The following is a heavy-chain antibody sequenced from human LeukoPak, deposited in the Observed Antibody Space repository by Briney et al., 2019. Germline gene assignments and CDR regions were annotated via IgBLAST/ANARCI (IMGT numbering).Heavy chain of an antibody. J-gene: IGHJ4*02. CDR1: GGSISSGSYY. Sequence: PSETLSLTCTVSGGSISSGSYYWSWIRQPAGKGLEWIGRISIGGRTNYNPSLKSRVTMSSDTSKNQFFLKLRSVTAADTAIYYCARGYSDISGYYYFDTWGQGTLVTVSS. V-gene: IGHV4-61*02. CDR2: ISIGGRT. CDR3: ARGYSDISGYYYFDT. D-gene: IGHD3-22*01.